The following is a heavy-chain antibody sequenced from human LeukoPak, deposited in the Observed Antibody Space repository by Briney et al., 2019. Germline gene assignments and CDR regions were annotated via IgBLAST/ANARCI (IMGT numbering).Heavy chain of an antibody. CDR3: AKLHNLNCDY. V-gene: IGHV3-53*01. Sequence: GGSLRLSCAASGFTVSGSYMNWVRQAPGKGLEWVSLIYGGGNTYYADSVKGRFTISRDNSKNTLYLQMNSLRPEDTAVYYCAKLHNLNCDYWGLGTLATVSS. J-gene: IGHJ4*02. D-gene: IGHD1-14*01. CDR1: GFTVSGSY. CDR2: IYGGGNT.